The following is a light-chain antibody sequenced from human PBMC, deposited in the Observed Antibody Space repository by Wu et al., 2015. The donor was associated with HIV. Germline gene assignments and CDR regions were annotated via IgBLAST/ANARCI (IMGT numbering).Light chain of an antibody. CDR2: GIS. Sequence: DIVLTQSPGALSLSPGERATLSCTASQTVTSSYLAWYQQKSGQAPRLLIYGISSRATGIPDRFSGSGSGTDFTLTISRLEPEDFAVYFCQQYSSSPWTFGQGTKVEIK. J-gene: IGKJ1*01. CDR1: QTVTSSY. CDR3: QQYSSSPWT. V-gene: IGKV3-20*01.